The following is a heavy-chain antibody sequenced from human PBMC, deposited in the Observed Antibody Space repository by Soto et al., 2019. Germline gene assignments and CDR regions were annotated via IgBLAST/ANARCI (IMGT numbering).Heavy chain of an antibody. CDR2: INSYNYKT. J-gene: IGHJ4*02. CDR1: DYTFSSYG. CDR3: ARRQGYNYGSYFDY. D-gene: IGHD5-18*01. Sequence: QVQLVQSGAEVKKPGASVKVSCKASDYTFSSYGISWVRQAPGQGLEWMGWINSYNYKTNFAQKFQGRVTMTTDTPTSTAYMELRSLTSDDTAVYYCARRQGYNYGSYFDYWGQGTLVTVSS. V-gene: IGHV1-18*01.